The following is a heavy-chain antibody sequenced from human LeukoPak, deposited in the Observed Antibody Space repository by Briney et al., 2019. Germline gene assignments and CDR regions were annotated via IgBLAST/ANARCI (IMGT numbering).Heavy chain of an antibody. CDR3: AKDQDNWNGYTPYYFDY. V-gene: IGHV1-2*02. CDR2: INPNSGGT. Sequence: ASVKVSCKASGYTFTGYYMHWVRQAPGQGLEWMGWINPNSGGTNYAQKFQGRVTMTRDTSISAAYMELSRLRSDDTAVYYCAKDQDNWNGYTPYYFDYWGQGTLVTVSS. D-gene: IGHD1-1*01. J-gene: IGHJ4*02. CDR1: GYTFTGYY.